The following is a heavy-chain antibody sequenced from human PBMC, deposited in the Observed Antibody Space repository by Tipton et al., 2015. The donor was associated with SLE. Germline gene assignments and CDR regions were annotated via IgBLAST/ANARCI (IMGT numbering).Heavy chain of an antibody. D-gene: IGHD3-22*01. J-gene: IGHJ4*02. Sequence: TLSLTCTVSGGSISSSSYYWGWIRQPPGKGLEWIGSIYYSGSTYYNPSLKSRVTISVDTSKNQFSLKLSSVTAADTAVYYCARAHGITMIVNYWGQGTLVTVSS. CDR3: ARAHGITMIVNY. CDR1: GGSISSSSYY. V-gene: IGHV4-39*07. CDR2: IYYSGST.